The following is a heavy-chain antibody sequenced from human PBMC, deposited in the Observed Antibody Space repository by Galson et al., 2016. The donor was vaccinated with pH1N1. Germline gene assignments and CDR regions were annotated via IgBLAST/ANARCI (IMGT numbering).Heavy chain of an antibody. CDR2: IYWNDDK. V-gene: IGHV2-5*01. CDR1: GFSLSTSGVG. CDR3: AHSLYGDYVGWFDP. Sequence: PALVKPTQTLTLTCTFSGFSLSTSGVGVGWIRQPPGKALEWLALIYWNDDKRYSPSLKSRLTITKDTSKNQVVLTMTNMYPVDTATYYCAHSLYGDYVGWFDPWGQGTLVTVSS. J-gene: IGHJ5*02. D-gene: IGHD4-17*01.